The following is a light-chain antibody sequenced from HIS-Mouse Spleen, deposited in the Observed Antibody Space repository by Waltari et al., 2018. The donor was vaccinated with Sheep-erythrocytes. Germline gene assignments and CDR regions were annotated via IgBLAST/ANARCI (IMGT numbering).Light chain of an antibody. CDR1: QSVSSSY. V-gene: IGKV3-20*01. J-gene: IGKJ1*01. Sequence: DIVLTQSPGTLSLSPGERPTLSCRASQSVSSSYLAWYQQKPGQAPRLLIYGASSRATGIPDRFSGSGSGTDFTLTISRLEPEDFAVYYCQQYGSSPWTFGQGTKVEIK. CDR2: GAS. CDR3: QQYGSSPWT.